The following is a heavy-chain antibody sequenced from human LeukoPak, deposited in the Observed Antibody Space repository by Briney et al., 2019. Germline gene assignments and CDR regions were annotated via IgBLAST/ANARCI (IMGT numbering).Heavy chain of an antibody. J-gene: IGHJ6*02. Sequence: GGSLRLSCAASGFTFSSYWMNWARQAPGKGLEWVASINHNGNVNYYVDSVKGRFTISRDNAKNSLYLQMSNLRAEDTAVYFCARGGGLDVWGRGATVTVSS. CDR1: GFTFSSYW. V-gene: IGHV3-7*03. D-gene: IGHD3-16*01. CDR2: INHNGNVN. CDR3: ARGGGLDV.